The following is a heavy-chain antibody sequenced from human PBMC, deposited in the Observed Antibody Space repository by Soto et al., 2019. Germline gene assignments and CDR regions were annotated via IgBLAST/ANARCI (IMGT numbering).Heavy chain of an antibody. CDR1: GFTVSSNY. CDR2: IYSGGST. J-gene: IGHJ3*02. V-gene: IGHV3-53*01. Sequence: GGSLRLSCAASGFTVSSNYMSWVRQAPGKGLEWVSVIYSGGSTYYADSVKGRFTISRDNSKNTLYLQMNSLRAEDTAVYYCARGMDYYDSSGYYPPPLNDAFDIWGQGTMVTVSS. CDR3: ARGMDYYDSSGYYPPPLNDAFDI. D-gene: IGHD3-22*01.